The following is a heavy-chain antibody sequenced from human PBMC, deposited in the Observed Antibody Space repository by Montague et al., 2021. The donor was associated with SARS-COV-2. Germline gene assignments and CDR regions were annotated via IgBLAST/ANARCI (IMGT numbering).Heavy chain of an antibody. V-gene: IGHV4-34*01. CDR3: ARGTRVVGVTPGFRW. CDR2: VDQGGKT. D-gene: IGHD1-26*01. Sequence: SETLSLTCAVYGGSFHIFSWGWIRQSPGKGLEWIVEVDQGGKTNYNPSLKSRVTISVDTSKNQFSLNLTSVTAADAAMYYCARGTRVVGVTPGFRWWGQGTQVAVSS. CDR1: GGSFHIFS. J-gene: IGHJ4*02.